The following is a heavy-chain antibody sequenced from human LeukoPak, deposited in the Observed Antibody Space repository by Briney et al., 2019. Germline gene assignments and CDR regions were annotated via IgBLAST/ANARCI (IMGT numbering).Heavy chain of an antibody. CDR2: IIPILGIA. CDR3: ARGDQSFIPAAMDY. D-gene: IGHD2-2*01. Sequence: ASMKVSCKASGGTFSSYAISWVRQAPGQGLEWMGRIIPILGIANYAQKFQGRVTITADKSTSTAYMELSSLRSEDTAVYYCARGDQSFIPAAMDYWGQGTLVTVSS. J-gene: IGHJ4*02. V-gene: IGHV1-69*04. CDR1: GGTFSSYA.